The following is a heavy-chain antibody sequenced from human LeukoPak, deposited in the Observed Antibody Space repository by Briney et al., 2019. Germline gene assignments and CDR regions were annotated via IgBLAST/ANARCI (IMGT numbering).Heavy chain of an antibody. CDR2: MNPNSGNT. CDR3: ARGGLRSISVYYYYYMDV. V-gene: IGHV1-8*03. Sequence: ASVKVSCKASGYTFTSYDINWVRQATGQGLERMGWMNPNSGNTGYAQKFQGRVTITRNTSISTAYMELSSLRSEDTAVYYCARGGLRSISVYYYYYMDVWGKGTTVTVSS. D-gene: IGHD4-17*01. J-gene: IGHJ6*03. CDR1: GYTFTSYD.